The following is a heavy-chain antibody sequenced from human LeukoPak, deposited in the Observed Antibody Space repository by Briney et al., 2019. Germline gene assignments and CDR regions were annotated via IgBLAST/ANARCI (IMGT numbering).Heavy chain of an antibody. CDR2: IYYSGST. J-gene: IGHJ4*02. V-gene: IGHV4-59*01. Sequence: PSETLSLTCTVSGGSISSYYWSWIRQPPGKGLEWIGYIYYSGSTNYNPSLKSRVTISVDTSKNQFSLKLSSVTAADTAVYYCARVRSEQWLEIIDYWGEGTLVTVSS. CDR1: GGSISSYY. CDR3: ARVRSEQWLEIIDY. D-gene: IGHD6-19*01.